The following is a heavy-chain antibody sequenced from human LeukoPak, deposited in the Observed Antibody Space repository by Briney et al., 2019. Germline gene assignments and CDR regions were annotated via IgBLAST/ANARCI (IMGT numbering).Heavy chain of an antibody. D-gene: IGHD6-25*01. CDR3: ARSSGWHLLLLDY. V-gene: IGHV4-4*02. CDR1: GGSISSSNW. J-gene: IGHJ4*02. CDR2: IYYSGST. Sequence: PSGTLSLTCAVSGGSISSSNWWSWVRQPPGKGLEWIGSIYYSGSTYYNPSLKSRVTISVDTSKNQFSLKLNSVTAADTAVYYCARSSGWHLLLLDYWGQGTLVTVSS.